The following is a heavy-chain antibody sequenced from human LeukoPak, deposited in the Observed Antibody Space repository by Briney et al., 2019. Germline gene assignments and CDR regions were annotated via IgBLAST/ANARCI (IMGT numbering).Heavy chain of an antibody. V-gene: IGHV4-30-2*01. Sequence: SETLSLTCAVSGGSISSGGYPWSWIRQPPGKGLEWIGYIYHSGSTYYNPSLKSRVTISVDRSKNQFSLKLSSVTAADTAVYYCASEDYYDSSGRSNWGQGTLVTVSS. CDR1: GGSISSGGYP. J-gene: IGHJ4*02. CDR2: IYHSGST. CDR3: ASEDYYDSSGRSN. D-gene: IGHD3-22*01.